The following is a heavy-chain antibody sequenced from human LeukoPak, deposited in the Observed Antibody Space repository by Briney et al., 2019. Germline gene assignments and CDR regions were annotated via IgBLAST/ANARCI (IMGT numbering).Heavy chain of an antibody. CDR3: AKDRVSTVTTNYFDY. V-gene: IGHV3-23*01. J-gene: IGHJ4*02. D-gene: IGHD4-17*01. Sequence: GGSLRLSCAASGFSFSDYAMSWVRQAPGKGLEWVSSISGSGGTTYYGDSVKGRFTISRDNSRNTLYLQMNSLRAEDTAVYYCAKDRVSTVTTNYFDYWGQGTLVTVSS. CDR1: GFSFSDYA. CDR2: ISGSGGTT.